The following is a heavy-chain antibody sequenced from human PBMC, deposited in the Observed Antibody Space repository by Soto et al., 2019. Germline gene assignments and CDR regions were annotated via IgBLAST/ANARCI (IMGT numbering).Heavy chain of an antibody. V-gene: IGHV3-11*01. CDR2: ISTRGSTM. D-gene: IGHD2-15*01. J-gene: IGHJ4*02. CDR1: GFTVSDYY. Sequence: QVQLVESGGGLVKPGGSLRLSCAASGFTVSDYYMHWIRQAPGKGLEWVSYISTRGSTMKYAASVQGRFTISRDNAKNSLYLQMDSLRPEDTAIYYCARGSVLIAAVTFEDYWGQGTLVTVSS. CDR3: ARGSVLIAAVTFEDY.